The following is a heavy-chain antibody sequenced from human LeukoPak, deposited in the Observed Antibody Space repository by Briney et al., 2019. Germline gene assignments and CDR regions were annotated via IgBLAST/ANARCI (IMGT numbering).Heavy chain of an antibody. V-gene: IGHV3-9*01. CDR2: ISWNSGSI. CDR1: GFTFGGYA. CDR3: AKDFSLPPLNFDY. D-gene: IGHD2-15*01. Sequence: GRSLRLYCAASGFTFGGYAMHWVRQAPGKGLERGSGISWNSGSIGDAASVKGRFTISSDDAKNSLDLQMNSLRAEDTALYYCAKDFSLPPLNFDYWGQGTLVTVSS. J-gene: IGHJ4*02.